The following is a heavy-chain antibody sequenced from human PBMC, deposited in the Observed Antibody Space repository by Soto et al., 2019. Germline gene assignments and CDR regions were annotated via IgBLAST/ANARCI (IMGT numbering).Heavy chain of an antibody. CDR2: IYYSGST. D-gene: IGHD3-10*01. Sequence: SETLSLTCTVSGGSISSYYWSWIRQPPGKGLEWIGYIYYSGSTNYNPSLKSRVTISVDTSKNQFSLKLSSVTAADTAVYYCARNPRVRGAMGAPYYMDVWGKGTTVTVSS. CDR1: GGSISSYY. J-gene: IGHJ6*03. CDR3: ARNPRVRGAMGAPYYMDV. V-gene: IGHV4-59*08.